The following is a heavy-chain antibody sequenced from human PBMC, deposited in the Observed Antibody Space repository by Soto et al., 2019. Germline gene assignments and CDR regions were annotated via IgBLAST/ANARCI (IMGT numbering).Heavy chain of an antibody. CDR2: ISDTGSG. CDR1: GGSVISGSYY. D-gene: IGHD5-12*01. Sequence: QVQLQESGPGLGKPSGTLSLTCTGSGGSVISGSYYWSWIRQPPGKGLEWVGCISDTGSGDYNPSLKSRVTISVHTSKRQFSLRLNSVTAADTAVYYCARAHSGYDPLGMDVWGQGTTVTVSS. V-gene: IGHV4-61*01. CDR3: ARAHSGYDPLGMDV. J-gene: IGHJ6*02.